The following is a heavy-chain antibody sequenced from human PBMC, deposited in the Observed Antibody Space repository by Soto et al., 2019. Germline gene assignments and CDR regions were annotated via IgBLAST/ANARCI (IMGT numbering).Heavy chain of an antibody. CDR1: GGSISSGAYY. CDR2: ISHRGTA. D-gene: IGHD1-1*01. V-gene: IGHV4-31*03. Sequence: LSLTCTVSGGSISSGAYYWGWIRQHPGKGLEWIGYISHRGTAYYTPSLKSRVSLSVDPSKSQFSLNVTSLTAADTAVYYCARVSETGTRWFDPWGPGTLVTVSS. J-gene: IGHJ5*02. CDR3: ARVSETGTRWFDP.